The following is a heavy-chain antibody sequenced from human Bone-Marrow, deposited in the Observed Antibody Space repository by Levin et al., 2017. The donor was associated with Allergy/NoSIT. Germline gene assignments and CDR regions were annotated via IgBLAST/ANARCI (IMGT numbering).Heavy chain of an antibody. CDR3: EREVTGWRGYQFNYYCDD. CDR1: SDSFISDSFSSYY. Sequence: SETLSLTCTVSSDSFISDSFSSYYWSWIRQTPGKGLEWIGYIYYGGGTNYNPSLKSRVTISIDMSKKEFSLKLTSAPAADTAIYFWEREVTGWRGYQFNYYCDDRRQGTMVTVS. D-gene: IGHD3-3*01. J-gene: IGHJ4*02. CDR2: IYYGGGT. V-gene: IGHV4-61*01.